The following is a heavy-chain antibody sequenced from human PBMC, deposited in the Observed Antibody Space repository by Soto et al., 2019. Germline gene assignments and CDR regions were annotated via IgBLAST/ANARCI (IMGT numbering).Heavy chain of an antibody. J-gene: IGHJ4*02. V-gene: IGHV1-18*01. Sequence: ASVKVSCKASGYRFTNHGISWVRQAPGQGLEWMGWISGNDGKTKYARKFQGRVTMTTDTSTSTAYMEVRSLRSDDTAVYYCARDFYPLAYYFGRWRQRNLVIVSS. CDR2: ISGNDGKT. CDR3: ARDFYPLAYYFGR. CDR1: GYRFTNHG.